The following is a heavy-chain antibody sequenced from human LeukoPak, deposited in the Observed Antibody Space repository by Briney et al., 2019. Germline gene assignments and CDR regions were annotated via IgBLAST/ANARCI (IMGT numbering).Heavy chain of an antibody. V-gene: IGHV1-18*01. Sequence: ASVKVSCKASGYTFTSYGISWVRQAPGQGLEWMGWISAYNGNTNYAQKLQGRVTMTTDTSTSTAYMELRSLRSDDTAVYYCARNAARGYQLLYRPLFDYWGQGTLVTVSS. D-gene: IGHD2-2*02. CDR2: ISAYNGNT. CDR1: GYTFTSYG. J-gene: IGHJ4*02. CDR3: ARNAARGYQLLYRPLFDY.